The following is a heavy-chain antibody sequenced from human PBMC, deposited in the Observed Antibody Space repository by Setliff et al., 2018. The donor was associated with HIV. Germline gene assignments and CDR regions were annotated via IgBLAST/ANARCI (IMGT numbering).Heavy chain of an antibody. CDR1: AGSIRSSTYY. J-gene: IGHJ5*02. CDR3: SRGTYYKGLDP. V-gene: IGHV4-31*03. D-gene: IGHD3-10*01. CDR2: IYYTGTT. Sequence: PSETLSLTCTVSAGSIRSSTYYWAWIRQVPGKGLEWIGSIYYTGTTNYNPSLESRLTISIDTSQNHFSLKLTSVTAADTALYFCSRGTYYKGLDPWGQGTLVTVSS.